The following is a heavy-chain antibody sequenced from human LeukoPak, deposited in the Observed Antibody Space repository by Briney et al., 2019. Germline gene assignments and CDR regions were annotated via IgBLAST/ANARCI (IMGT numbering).Heavy chain of an antibody. D-gene: IGHD2-21*02. V-gene: IGHV1-2*02. CDR2: INPNSGGT. J-gene: IGHJ4*02. Sequence: ASVKVSCKASGYTFTGYYMHWVRQAPGQGLEWMGWINPNSGGTNYAQKFQGRVTMTRDTSISTAYMELSSLRSEDTAVYYCAIAYCGGDCRTPFDYWGQGTLVTVSS. CDR3: AIAYCGGDCRTPFDY. CDR1: GYTFTGYY.